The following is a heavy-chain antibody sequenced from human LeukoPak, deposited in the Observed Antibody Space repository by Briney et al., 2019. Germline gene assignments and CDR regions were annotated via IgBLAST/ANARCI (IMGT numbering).Heavy chain of an antibody. CDR2: IRYDGSNK. D-gene: IGHD3-22*01. J-gene: IGHJ4*02. Sequence: GGSLRLSCAASGFTFSTYAMSWVRQAPGKGLEWVAFIRYDGSNKYYADSVKGRFTISRDNSKNTLYLQMNSLRAEDTAVYYCAKDYRDSSGYYHPGVLVWGQGTMVTVSS. V-gene: IGHV3-30*02. CDR1: GFTFSTYA. CDR3: AKDYRDSSGYYHPGVLV.